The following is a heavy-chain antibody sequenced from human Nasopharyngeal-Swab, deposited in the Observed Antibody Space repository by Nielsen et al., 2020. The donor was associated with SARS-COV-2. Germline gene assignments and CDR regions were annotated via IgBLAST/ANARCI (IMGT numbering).Heavy chain of an antibody. CDR3: AKGYCSGAGCDYFDH. CDR2: ITDTGHGT. V-gene: IGHV3-23*01. D-gene: IGHD2-15*01. CDR1: GFTFGSVA. Sequence: ETLSLTCAAAGFTFGSVAMNWVRQAPGKGPQWVATITDTGHGTYYADSVKGRFTISRDNPENTLYLHMNSLRAEDSALYYCAKGYCSGAGCDYFDHWGQGTLVIVSS. J-gene: IGHJ4*02.